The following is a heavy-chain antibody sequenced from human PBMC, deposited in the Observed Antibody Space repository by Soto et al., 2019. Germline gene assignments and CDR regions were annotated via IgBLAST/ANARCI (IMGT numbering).Heavy chain of an antibody. V-gene: IGHV1-69*01. D-gene: IGHD5-12*01. CDR3: ARGGLGLEMATIGPEDY. Sequence: QVQLVQSGAEVKKPGSSVKVSCKASGGTFSSYAISWVRQAPGQGLEWMGGIIPIFGTANYAQKFQGRVTITADESTSTAYMELSSLRSEDTAVYYCARGGLGLEMATIGPEDYWGQGTLVTVSS. CDR1: GGTFSSYA. CDR2: IIPIFGTA. J-gene: IGHJ4*02.